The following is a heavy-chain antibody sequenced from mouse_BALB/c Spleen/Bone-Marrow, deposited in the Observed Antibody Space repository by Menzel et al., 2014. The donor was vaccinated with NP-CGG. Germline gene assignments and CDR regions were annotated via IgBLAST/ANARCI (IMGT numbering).Heavy chain of an antibody. CDR3: TRDGGSPFAY. J-gene: IGHJ3*01. Sequence: VQLQQSGAELVRPGASVKLSCKASGYTFTSYWINWVKQRPGQGLEWIGNIYPSDSYTNYNQKFKDKATLTVDKSSSTAYMQLSSPTSEDSAVYYCTRDGGSPFAYWGQGTLVTVSA. CDR1: GYTFTSYW. CDR2: IYPSDSYT. V-gene: IGHV1-69*02. D-gene: IGHD1-1*02.